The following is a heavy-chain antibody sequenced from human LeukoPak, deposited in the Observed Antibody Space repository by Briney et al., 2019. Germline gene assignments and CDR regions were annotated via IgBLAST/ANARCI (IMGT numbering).Heavy chain of an antibody. CDR3: ARVTWELPHYFDY. V-gene: IGHV3-9*01. CDR2: ISWNSDSI. CDR1: GFTFDGYA. D-gene: IGHD1-26*01. Sequence: PGRSLRLSCAAYGFTFDGYAMHWVRQAPGKGLEWVSGISWNSDSIGYADSVKGRFTISRDNAKNSLYLQMNSLRAEDTAVYYCARVTWELPHYFDYWGQGTLVTVSS. J-gene: IGHJ4*02.